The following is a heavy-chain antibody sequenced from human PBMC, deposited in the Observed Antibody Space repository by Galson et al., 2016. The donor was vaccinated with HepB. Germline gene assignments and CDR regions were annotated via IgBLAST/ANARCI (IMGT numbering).Heavy chain of an antibody. D-gene: IGHD2-8*02. CDR1: GGSFSGYY. CDR2: INHIGTT. V-gene: IGHV4-34*01. Sequence: ETLSLTCAVSGGSFSGYYWTWIRQPPGKGLEWIGQINHIGTTNYCPSLKSRVTLSLDTSKNHFSLKLTSVTAADTAVYYCTRGGWWRGTVDWFDPWGQGTLVTVSS. J-gene: IGHJ5*02. CDR3: TRGGWWRGTVDWFDP.